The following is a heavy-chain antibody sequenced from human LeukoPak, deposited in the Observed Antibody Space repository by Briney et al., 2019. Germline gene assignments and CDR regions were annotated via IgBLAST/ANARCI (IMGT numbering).Heavy chain of an antibody. CDR2: ISGSGGST. J-gene: IGHJ4*02. CDR1: GFTFSSYA. D-gene: IGHD5-18*01. V-gene: IGHV3-23*01. Sequence: GGSLRLSCAASGFTFSSYAMSWVRQAPGKGLEWVSVISGSGGSTYYADSVKGRFTISRDNSKNTLYLRMNSLRAEDTAVYYCAKARGYSYGTIDYWGQGTLVTVSS. CDR3: AKARGYSYGTIDY.